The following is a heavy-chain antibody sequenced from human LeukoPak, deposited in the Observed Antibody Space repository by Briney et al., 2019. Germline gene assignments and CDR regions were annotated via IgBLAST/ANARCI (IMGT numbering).Heavy chain of an antibody. J-gene: IGHJ4*02. CDR2: IWYDGSNK. Sequence: GGPLRLSCAASGFTFSSYGMHWVRQAPGKGLEWVALIWYDGSNKYYADSVKGRFTISRDNSKNTLYLQMNSLRAEDTAVYYCAREETKAYTDWGQGTLATVSS. CDR3: AREETKAYTD. V-gene: IGHV3-33*01. CDR1: GFTFSSYG. D-gene: IGHD3-16*01.